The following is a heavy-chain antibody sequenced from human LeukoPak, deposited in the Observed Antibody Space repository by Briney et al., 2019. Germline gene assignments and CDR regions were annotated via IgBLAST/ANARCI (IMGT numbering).Heavy chain of an antibody. Sequence: GGSLRLSCAASGFTFSSYSMNWVRQAPGKGLEWVSSISSSSSYIYYADSVKGRFTISRDNAKNSLYLQMNSLRAEDTAVYYCASGQQLIKGEKVTPFGYWGQGTLVTVSS. V-gene: IGHV3-21*01. J-gene: IGHJ4*02. CDR2: ISSSSSYI. D-gene: IGHD6-13*01. CDR3: ASGQQLIKGEKVTPFGY. CDR1: GFTFSSYS.